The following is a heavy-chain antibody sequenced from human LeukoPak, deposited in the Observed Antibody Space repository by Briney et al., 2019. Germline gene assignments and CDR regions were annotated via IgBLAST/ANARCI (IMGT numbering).Heavy chain of an antibody. CDR3: AKDLRGYSYDSFDY. Sequence: GGSPRLSCAASGFTFSTYGMHWVRQAPGKGLEWVSFMRFDGSDKYYADSVKGRFTISRDNSKNTLYLQMNSLRVEDTAVYYCAKDLRGYSYDSFDYWGQGTLVTVSS. CDR1: GFTFSTYG. J-gene: IGHJ4*02. V-gene: IGHV3-30*02. CDR2: MRFDGSDK. D-gene: IGHD5-18*01.